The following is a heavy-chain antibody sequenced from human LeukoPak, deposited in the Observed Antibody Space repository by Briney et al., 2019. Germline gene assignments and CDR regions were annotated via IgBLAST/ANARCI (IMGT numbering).Heavy chain of an antibody. Sequence: ASVKVSCKASGYTFTGHAMNWVRQAPGQGPEWMGYINTKTGNPTYAQGFTRRFVFSLDTSVSTAYLQISSLKPEDTGVYYCAKGGWVAVTGMDSWGQGTLVTVSS. CDR2: INTKTGNP. J-gene: IGHJ4*02. V-gene: IGHV7-4-1*02. CDR1: GYTFTGHA. D-gene: IGHD6-19*01. CDR3: AKGGWVAVTGMDS.